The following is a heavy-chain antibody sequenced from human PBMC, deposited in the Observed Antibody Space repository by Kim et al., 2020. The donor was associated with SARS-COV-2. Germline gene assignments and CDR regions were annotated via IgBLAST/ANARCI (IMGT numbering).Heavy chain of an antibody. D-gene: IGHD5-18*01. Sequence: YADSVKGRFTISRDNSKNTLYLQMNSLRAEDTAVYYCARGTDTAMVLDDYWGQGTLVTVSS. V-gene: IGHV3-33*01. CDR3: ARGTDTAMVLDDY. J-gene: IGHJ4*02.